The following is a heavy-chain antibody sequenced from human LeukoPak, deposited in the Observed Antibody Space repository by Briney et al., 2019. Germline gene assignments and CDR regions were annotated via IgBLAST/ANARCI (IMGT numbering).Heavy chain of an antibody. Sequence: GGSLRLSCAASGFTFSSYAMSWVRQAPGKGLEWVSAISGSGGSTYYADSVKGRFTISRDNSKNTLYLQMNSLRAEDTAAYYCAKEKQWLATKPDYFDYWGQGTLVTVSS. V-gene: IGHV3-23*01. CDR3: AKEKQWLATKPDYFDY. D-gene: IGHD6-19*01. CDR2: ISGSGGST. J-gene: IGHJ4*02. CDR1: GFTFSSYA.